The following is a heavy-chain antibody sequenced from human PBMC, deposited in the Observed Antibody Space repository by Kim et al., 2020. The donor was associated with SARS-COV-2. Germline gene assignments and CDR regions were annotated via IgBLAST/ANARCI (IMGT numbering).Heavy chain of an antibody. CDR3: AKDKGWRWLQLGQWFDP. D-gene: IGHD5-12*01. V-gene: IGHV3-30*18. CDR2: ISFDGKEK. Sequence: GGSLRLSCVASGFPFSSYGMHWVRQSPGKGPEWVSIISFDGKEKYYGDSVKGRFTISRDNSKNTLYLQMNGLKTEDTAMYYCAKDKGWRWLQLGQWFDPWGQGTLVTVSS. J-gene: IGHJ5*02. CDR1: GFPFSSYG.